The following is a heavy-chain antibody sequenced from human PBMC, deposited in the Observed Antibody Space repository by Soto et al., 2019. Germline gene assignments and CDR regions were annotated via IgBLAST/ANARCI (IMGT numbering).Heavy chain of an antibody. CDR2: IRSKANSYAT. J-gene: IGHJ4*02. CDR1: GFTLGSFS. Sequence: HPGGSLRLSCAASGFTLGSFSMNWVRQASGKGLEWVGRIRSKANSYATAYAASVTGRFTISRDDSKNTAYLQMNSLKTEDTAVYYCTVFISATAENLVAYWGQGTLVTVSS. CDR3: TVFISATAENLVAY. D-gene: IGHD6-13*01. V-gene: IGHV3-73*01.